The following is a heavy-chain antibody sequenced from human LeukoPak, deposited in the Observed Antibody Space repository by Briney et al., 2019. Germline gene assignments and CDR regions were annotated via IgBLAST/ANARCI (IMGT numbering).Heavy chain of an antibody. D-gene: IGHD3-22*01. CDR1: GLSIRHGYF. CDR2: IYHDERT. Sequence: SETLTLTCAVSGLSIRHGYFCGWVRQPPGKGLEWIASIYHDERTYYNPSLNSRATISVDTSKNQFSLKLGAVSAADTAVYFCARAPVVSPFDSWGQGILVIVSS. V-gene: IGHV4-38-2*01. J-gene: IGHJ4*02. CDR3: ARAPVVSPFDS.